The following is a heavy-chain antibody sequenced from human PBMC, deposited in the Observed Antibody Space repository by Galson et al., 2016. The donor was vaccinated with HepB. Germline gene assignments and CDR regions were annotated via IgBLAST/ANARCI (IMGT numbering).Heavy chain of an antibody. CDR1: GDSVSGNSAS. D-gene: IGHD6-19*01. J-gene: IGHJ4*02. CDR2: TYYRSKWYY. V-gene: IGHV6-1*01. CDR3: GRGGRGLTVAVFDY. Sequence: CAISGDSVSGNSASWNWIRQSPSRGLEWLGRTYYRSKWYYESAVSLRGRLTVNQDTSRNQFFLQLTSVILEDTAVYYCGRGGRGLTVAVFDYWGQGTPGTVSS.